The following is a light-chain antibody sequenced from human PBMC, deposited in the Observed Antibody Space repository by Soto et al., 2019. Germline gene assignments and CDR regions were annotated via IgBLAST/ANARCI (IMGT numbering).Light chain of an antibody. CDR3: SSYTTTSTVI. CDR1: SSDVGGYNY. V-gene: IGLV2-14*01. J-gene: IGLJ2*01. CDR2: DVS. Sequence: QSVLTQPASVSGSPGQSIMISCTGTSSDVGGYNYVSWYQQHPGKAPKLMIYDVSSRPSGLSNRFSGSKSGNTASLTISGLQAEDEADYYCSSYTTTSTVIFGGGTKSPS.